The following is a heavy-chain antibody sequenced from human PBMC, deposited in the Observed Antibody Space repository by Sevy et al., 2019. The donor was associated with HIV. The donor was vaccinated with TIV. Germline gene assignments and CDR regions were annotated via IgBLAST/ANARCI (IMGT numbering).Heavy chain of an antibody. CDR2: ISWNSGSI. Sequence: GGYLRLSCAASGFTFDDYAMHWVRQAPGKGLEWVSGISWNSGSIGYADSVKGRFTISRDNAKNSLYLQMNSLRAEDTALYYCATDIQRYGSGSYPYYFDYWGQGTLVTVSS. V-gene: IGHV3-9*01. CDR1: GFTFDDYA. D-gene: IGHD3-10*01. J-gene: IGHJ4*02. CDR3: ATDIQRYGSGSYPYYFDY.